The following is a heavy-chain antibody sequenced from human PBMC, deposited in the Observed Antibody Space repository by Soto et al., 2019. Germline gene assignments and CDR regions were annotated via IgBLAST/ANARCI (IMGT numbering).Heavy chain of an antibody. V-gene: IGHV3-23*01. J-gene: IGHJ4*02. D-gene: IGHD3-3*01. CDR2: ISGSGGST. Sequence: EVQLLESGGGLVQPGGSLRLSCAASGFTFSSYAMSWVRQAPGKGLEWVSAISGSGGSTYYADSVKGRFTISRDKSKNTLYLQMNSLRAEDTAVYYCAKHRIFGVAVFDYWGQGTLVTVSS. CDR1: GFTFSSYA. CDR3: AKHRIFGVAVFDY.